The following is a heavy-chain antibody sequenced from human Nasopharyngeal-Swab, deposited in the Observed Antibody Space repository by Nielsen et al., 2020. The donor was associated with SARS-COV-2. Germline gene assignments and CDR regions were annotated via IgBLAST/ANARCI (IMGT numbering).Heavy chain of an antibody. CDR3: ARDWHGPFDY. D-gene: IGHD5-24*01. J-gene: IGHJ4*02. CDR1: GFTFSSYS. CDR2: ISSSSSTI. Sequence: GESLKISCAASGFTFSSYSMNRVRQAPGKGLEWVSYISSSSSTIYYADSVKGRFTISRDNAKNSLYLQMNSLRAEDTAVYYCARDWHGPFDYWGQGTLVTVSS. V-gene: IGHV3-48*04.